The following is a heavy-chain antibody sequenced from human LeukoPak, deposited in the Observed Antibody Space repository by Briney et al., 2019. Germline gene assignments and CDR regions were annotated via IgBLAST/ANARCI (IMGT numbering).Heavy chain of an antibody. CDR1: GGSISSGGYY. Sequence: SETLSLTCTVSGGSISSGGYYWSWIRQHPGKGLEWIGYIYYSGSTYYNPSLKSRATISVDTSKNQFSLKLSSVTAADTAVYYCARDRGLSGYDGLGSYYYGMEVWGQGTTVTVSS. D-gene: IGHD5-12*01. CDR2: IYYSGST. J-gene: IGHJ6*02. V-gene: IGHV4-61*08. CDR3: ARDRGLSGYDGLGSYYYGMEV.